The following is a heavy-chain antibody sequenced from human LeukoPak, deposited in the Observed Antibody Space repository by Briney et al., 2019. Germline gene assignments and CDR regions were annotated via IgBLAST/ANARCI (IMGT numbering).Heavy chain of an antibody. CDR1: GDTFTGYY. CDR3: ARDSRFRGLIALVPAAQKTDNWFDP. J-gene: IGHJ5*02. D-gene: IGHD2-2*01. CDR2: INPRDGKT. V-gene: IGHV1-46*01. Sequence: ASVKVSCKASGDTFTGYYVHWVRQAPGQGLEWMGIINPRDGKTTYAQKFQGRVTMTRDTSTSIVYMEMTSLRPEDTAVYYCARDSRFRGLIALVPAAQKTDNWFDPWGQGTLVTVSS.